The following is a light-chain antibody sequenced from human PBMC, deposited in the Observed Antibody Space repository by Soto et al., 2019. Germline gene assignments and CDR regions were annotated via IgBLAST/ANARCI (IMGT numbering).Light chain of an antibody. V-gene: IGLV2-14*01. J-gene: IGLJ2*01. CDR2: GVY. CDR1: DSDVGGYNY. Sequence: QSVLTQPASVSGSPGQSITISCTGTDSDVGGYNYVSWSQQHPGKAPKLMIYGVYNRPSGVSNRFSGSKSGNTASLTISGLQAEDEAEYYCSSFTNNNTPHVVFGGGTKLTVL. CDR3: SSFTNNNTPHVV.